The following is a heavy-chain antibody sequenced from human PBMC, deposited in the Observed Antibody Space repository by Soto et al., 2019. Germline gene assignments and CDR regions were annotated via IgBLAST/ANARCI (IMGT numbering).Heavy chain of an antibody. V-gene: IGHV3-23*01. D-gene: IGHD3-22*01. CDR2: ISGSGGST. CDR3: ARDPYPYPKHHYYYDSSGYYPFDY. Sequence: GGSLRLSCAASGFTFSSYAMSWVRQAPGKGLEWVSAISGSGGSTYYADSVRGRFTISRDNSKNTLYLQMNSLRAEDTAVYYCARDPYPYPKHHYYYDSSGYYPFDYWGQGTLVNVSS. CDR1: GFTFSSYA. J-gene: IGHJ4*02.